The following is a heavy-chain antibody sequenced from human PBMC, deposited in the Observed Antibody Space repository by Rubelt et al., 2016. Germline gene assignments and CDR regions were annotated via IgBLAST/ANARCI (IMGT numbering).Heavy chain of an antibody. D-gene: IGHD5-18*01. CDR3: ARGDTAVDY. Sequence: QVQLVQSGSELKKPGASVKVSCKASGYTFTSYAMNWVRQAPGQGLEWMGWINPNSGGTNFAQKFQGRVTMTRDTSISTAYMELSRLRADDRAVYYCARGDTAVDYWGQGTLVTVSS. V-gene: IGHV1-2*02. J-gene: IGHJ4*02. CDR2: INPNSGGT. CDR1: GYTFTSYA.